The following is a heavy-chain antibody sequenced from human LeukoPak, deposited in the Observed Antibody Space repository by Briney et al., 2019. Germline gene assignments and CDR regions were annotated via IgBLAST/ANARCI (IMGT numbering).Heavy chain of an antibody. CDR3: AKEGRSLQTY. CDR1: GFMFSSNW. Sequence: GGSLRLSCAASGFMFSSNWMSWVRLAPGKGLEWVANIKEDGTETYYVDSVKGRFTISRDNAKNSLYLQMNGLRVEDTAVYYCAKEGRSLQTYWGQGTLVTVSS. V-gene: IGHV3-7*03. D-gene: IGHD5-24*01. CDR2: IKEDGTET. J-gene: IGHJ4*02.